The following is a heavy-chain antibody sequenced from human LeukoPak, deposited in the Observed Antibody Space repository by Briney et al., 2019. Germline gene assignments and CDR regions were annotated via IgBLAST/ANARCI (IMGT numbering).Heavy chain of an antibody. CDR3: ARDGDYDSSGKWVDNFDY. D-gene: IGHD3-22*01. J-gene: IGHJ4*02. V-gene: IGHV3-7*01. CDR2: DGCYK. Sequence: DGCYKYYVDSVKPRFTISRENAKNSLYVKMNSLRAEDTAVYYCARDGDYDSSGKWVDNFDYWGQGTLVTVSS.